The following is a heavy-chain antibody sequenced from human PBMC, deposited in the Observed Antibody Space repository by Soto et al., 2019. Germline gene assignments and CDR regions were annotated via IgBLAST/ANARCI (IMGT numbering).Heavy chain of an antibody. CDR1: GFTFSNFG. Sequence: QVQLVESGGGVVQPGRSPRLSCAASGFTFSNFGMHWVRQAPGKGLEWVAAISSDGGDKYYSHSVKDRFTISRDNSKNTLFLQMNSLRVEATAVYYCVKGSEVARQELDHWGQGILVTVSS. V-gene: IGHV3-30*18. CDR2: ISSDGGDK. D-gene: IGHD2-15*01. CDR3: VKGSEVARQELDH. J-gene: IGHJ4*02.